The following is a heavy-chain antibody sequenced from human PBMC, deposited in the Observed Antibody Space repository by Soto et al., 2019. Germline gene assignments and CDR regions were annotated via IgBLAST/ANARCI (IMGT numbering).Heavy chain of an antibody. J-gene: IGHJ4*02. V-gene: IGHV4-31*03. CDR3: ARDRIMLTFGGGSGEWGIDS. Sequence: QVQLQESGPGLVKPSQTLSLTCTVSGDSITSGVHYWSWIRQHPGKGLEWIGYIFYSGISYYNPSLQSRVTRCVATSSTLFSLKLTSVTAAAPAVYYCARDRIMLTFGGGSGEWGIDSWGQGALVTVSS. CDR1: GDSITSGVHY. CDR2: IFYSGIS. D-gene: IGHD3-16*01.